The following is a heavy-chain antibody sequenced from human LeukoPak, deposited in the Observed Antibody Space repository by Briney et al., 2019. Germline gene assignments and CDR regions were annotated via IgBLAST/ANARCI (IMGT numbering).Heavy chain of an antibody. V-gene: IGHV3-30*14. CDR2: ISYDGSNK. Sequence: PGGSLRLSCAASRFTFRNYAMHWVRQAPGKGLEWVAVISYDGSNKYHADSVKGRFTISRDNSKNTLYLQMNSLRAEDTAVYYCARGPSGYHNTGGQGTLVTVSS. CDR3: ARGPSGYHNT. CDR1: RFTFRNYA. J-gene: IGHJ4*02. D-gene: IGHD5-12*01.